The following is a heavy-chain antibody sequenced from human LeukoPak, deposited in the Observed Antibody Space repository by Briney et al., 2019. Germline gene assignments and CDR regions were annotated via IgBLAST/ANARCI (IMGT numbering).Heavy chain of an antibody. V-gene: IGHV1-2*02. D-gene: IGHD6-19*01. CDR1: GYTFTRYY. J-gene: IGHJ5*02. CDR2: SNPNSGGT. CDR3: ARAGSGWYGGGSCFDP. Sequence: GASVRVSCKASGYTFTRYYMQWVRQAPGQGLEWMGWSNPNSGGTNDAQKFQGRVTMTRDTSISTAYMELSRLRSDDTAGYYSARAGSGWYGGGSCFDPWGQRTLVTVSS.